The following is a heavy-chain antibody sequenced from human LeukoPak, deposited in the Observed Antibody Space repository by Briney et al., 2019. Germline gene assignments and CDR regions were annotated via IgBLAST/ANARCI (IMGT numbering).Heavy chain of an antibody. V-gene: IGHV4-34*01. CDR3: GREGIGYCTNGVCRFYFDY. Sequence: SQTLSLTCAVYGGSFSGYYWSWIRQPPGKGLEWIGEINHSGSTNYNPSLKSRVTISVDTSKNQFSLKLSSVTAADTAVYYCGREGIGYCTNGVCRFYFDYWGQGTLVTVSS. CDR1: GGSFSGYY. CDR2: INHSGST. D-gene: IGHD2-8*01. J-gene: IGHJ4*02.